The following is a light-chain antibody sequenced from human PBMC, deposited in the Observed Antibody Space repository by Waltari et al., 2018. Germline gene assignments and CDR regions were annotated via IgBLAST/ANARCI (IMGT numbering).Light chain of an antibody. Sequence: QSVLTQPPSVSGAPGQRVTIPCTGSGSNLGAGYAVHWYQQFPRAAPKLLIYGSTSRPLGVPARFFGSTSGTSASLAIIGLQAEDEADYYCQSYDTSLSVVFGGGTKLTVL. J-gene: IGLJ3*02. CDR2: GST. CDR1: GSNLGAGYA. CDR3: QSYDTSLSVV. V-gene: IGLV1-40*01.